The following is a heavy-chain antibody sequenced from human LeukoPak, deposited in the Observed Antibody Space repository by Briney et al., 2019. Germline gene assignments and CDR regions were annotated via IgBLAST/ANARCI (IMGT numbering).Heavy chain of an antibody. J-gene: IGHJ4*02. V-gene: IGHV4-59*12. CDR3: ARGQYLTFPDY. CDR1: GGSISSDY. D-gene: IGHD2/OR15-2a*01. Sequence: PSETLSLTCSVSGGSISSDYYTWIRQPPGKGREWIGYMSDIGSSSYSPSLNSRVTILVETSKNQVSLTLTSVTAADTAVYFCARGQYLTFPDYWGQGTLVTVSS. CDR2: MSDIGSS.